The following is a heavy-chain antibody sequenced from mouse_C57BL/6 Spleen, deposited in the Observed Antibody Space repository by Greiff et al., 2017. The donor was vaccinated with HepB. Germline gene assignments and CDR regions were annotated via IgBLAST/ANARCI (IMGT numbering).Heavy chain of an antibody. CDR1: GYTFTSYW. CDR2: IDPSDSYT. CDR3: ARHGNYEDY. D-gene: IGHD2-1*01. Sequence: VKLQQPGAELVKPGASVKLSCKASGYTFTSYWMQWVKQRPGQGLEWIGEIDPSDSYTNYNQKFKGKATLTVDTSSSTAYMQLSSLTSEDSAVYYCARHGNYEDYWGQGTTLTVSS. V-gene: IGHV1-50*01. J-gene: IGHJ2*01.